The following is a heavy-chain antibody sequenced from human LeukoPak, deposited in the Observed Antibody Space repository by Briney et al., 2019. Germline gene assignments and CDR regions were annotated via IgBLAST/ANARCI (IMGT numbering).Heavy chain of an antibody. Sequence: GGSLRLSCAASGFTFSSYAMSWVRQAPGKGLEWVSAISGSGGSTYYADSVKGRFTISRDNSKNTLYLQMNSLRAEDTAVYYCAKGITIFGVVSYFDYWGQETLVTVSS. J-gene: IGHJ4*02. D-gene: IGHD3-3*01. CDR2: ISGSGGST. CDR1: GFTFSSYA. V-gene: IGHV3-23*01. CDR3: AKGITIFGVVSYFDY.